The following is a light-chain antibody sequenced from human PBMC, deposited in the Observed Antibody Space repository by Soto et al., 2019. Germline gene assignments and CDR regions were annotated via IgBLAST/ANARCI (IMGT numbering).Light chain of an antibody. Sequence: EIVMTQSPLSLPVTPGEPASISCRSSQSLLHSNGYNYLEWYLQKPGQSPQLLIHLGSDRASGVPDRFSGSGSGKDFTLRSSRVEAEDVEVYYCMQGLSGFTFGHGTKVEIK. J-gene: IGKJ1*01. V-gene: IGKV2-28*01. CDR2: LGS. CDR3: MQGLSGFT. CDR1: QSLLHSNGYNY.